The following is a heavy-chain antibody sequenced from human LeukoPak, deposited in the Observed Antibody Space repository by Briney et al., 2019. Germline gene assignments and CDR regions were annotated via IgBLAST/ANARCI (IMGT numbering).Heavy chain of an antibody. CDR3: ARGRVSSSTWYSTYYYYFYMDV. J-gene: IGHJ6*03. CDR2: VDHTGST. CDR1: DDSITMYY. D-gene: IGHD1-1*01. V-gene: IGHV4-59*01. Sequence: SGTLSLTCSVSDDSITMYYWTWIRQPPGKGVEWIGYVDHTGSTNFNPSLNGRVSISRDTTKNLFSLRLRSVTAADTAVYFCARGRVSSSTWYSTYYYYFYMDVWGKGTTVTVSS.